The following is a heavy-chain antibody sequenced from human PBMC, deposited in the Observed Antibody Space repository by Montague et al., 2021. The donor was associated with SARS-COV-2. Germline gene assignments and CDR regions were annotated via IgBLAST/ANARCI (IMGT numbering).Heavy chain of an antibody. Sequence: SETLSLTCTVSGGSINSTTYYWAWIRQPPGKGLEWIGEINQSESPNYNPSLKSRVTISLDTSKDQISLRLTSVTAADTAVYYCARGLLTINMIVVVMAGASNWFNSWGQGTLVTVSS. J-gene: IGHJ5*01. CDR3: ARGLLTINMIVVVMAGASNWFNS. CDR2: INQSESP. CDR1: GGSINSTTYY. V-gene: IGHV4-39*07. D-gene: IGHD3-22*01.